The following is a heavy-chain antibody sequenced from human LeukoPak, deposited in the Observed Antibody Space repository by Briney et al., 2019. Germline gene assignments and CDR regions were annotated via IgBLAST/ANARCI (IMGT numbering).Heavy chain of an antibody. D-gene: IGHD5-18*01. J-gene: IGHJ4*02. V-gene: IGHV3-21*04. CDR2: ISSSSNNI. CDR1: GFTFSTYT. CDR3: ARDRTIAYSSYYFDY. Sequence: PGGSLRLSCAASGFTFSTYTMNWVRQAPGKGLEWVSSISSSSNNINYADSVKGRFTISSDNAMNSVHLQMNSLRAEDTAVYYCARDRTIAYSSYYFDYWGQGTLVTVSS.